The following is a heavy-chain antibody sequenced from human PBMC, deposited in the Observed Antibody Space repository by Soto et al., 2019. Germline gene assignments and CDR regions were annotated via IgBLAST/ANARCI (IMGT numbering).Heavy chain of an antibody. D-gene: IGHD3-3*01. V-gene: IGHV3-48*04. Sequence: GGSLRLSCAASGFTFSSYAMSWVRQAPGKGLEWVSYISSSGSTIYYADSVKGRFTISRDNAKNSLYLQMNSLRAEDTAVYYCARVKGPGSWYDFWSGYYIDAFDIWGQGTMVTVSS. J-gene: IGHJ3*02. CDR2: ISSSGSTI. CDR1: GFTFSSYA. CDR3: ARVKGPGSWYDFWSGYYIDAFDI.